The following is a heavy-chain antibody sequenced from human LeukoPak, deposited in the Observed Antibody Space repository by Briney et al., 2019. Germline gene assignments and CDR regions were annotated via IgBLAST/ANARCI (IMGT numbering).Heavy chain of an antibody. CDR1: GFTFSSYG. V-gene: IGHV3-30*18. CDR2: ISYDGSNK. CDR3: AKDPSPYSGYDFDY. J-gene: IGHJ4*02. D-gene: IGHD5-12*01. Sequence: QPEGSLRLSCAASGFTFSSYGMHWVRQAPGKGLEWVAVISYDGSNKYYADSVKGRFTISRDNSKNTLYLQMNSLRAEDTAVYYCAKDPSPYSGYDFDYWGQGTLVTVSS.